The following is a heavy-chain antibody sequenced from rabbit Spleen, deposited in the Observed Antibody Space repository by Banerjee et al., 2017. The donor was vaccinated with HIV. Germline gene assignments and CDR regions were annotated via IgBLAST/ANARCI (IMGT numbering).Heavy chain of an antibody. CDR3: ARDTSSSFSSYGMDL. J-gene: IGHJ3*01. CDR1: GVSFSSSSY. V-gene: IGHV1S40*01. Sequence: QSLEESGGDLVKPGASLTLTCTASGVSFSSSSYMCWVRQAPGKGLEWIACIDTGSSGFTYFASWAKGRFPISKTSSTTVTLQMTSLTAADTATYFCARDTSSSFSSYGMDLWGQGTLVTVS. D-gene: IGHD1-1*01. CDR2: IDTGSSGFT.